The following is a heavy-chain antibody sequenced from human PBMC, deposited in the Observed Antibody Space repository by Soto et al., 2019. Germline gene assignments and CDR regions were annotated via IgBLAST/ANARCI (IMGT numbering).Heavy chain of an antibody. CDR2: IYPGDSDT. CDR1: GYSFTSYW. V-gene: IGHV5-51*01. J-gene: IGHJ5*02. Sequence: PGESLKISCKGSGYSFTSYWIGGVRQMPGKGLEWMGIIYPGDSDTRYSPSFQGQVTISADKSISTAYLQWSSLKATDTAMYYCARHSYCSGGSCCGYWFDPWGQGTLVTVSS. D-gene: IGHD2-15*01. CDR3: ARHSYCSGGSCCGYWFDP.